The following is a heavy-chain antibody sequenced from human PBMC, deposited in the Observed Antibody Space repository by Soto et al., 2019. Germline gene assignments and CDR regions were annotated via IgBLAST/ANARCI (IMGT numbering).Heavy chain of an antibody. J-gene: IGHJ4*02. CDR3: ATDMEDYDYIWGSYRNLLLTPTDF. CDR2: ISGSGGST. CDR1: GFTFSSYA. V-gene: IGHV3-23*01. D-gene: IGHD3-16*02. Sequence: EVQLLESGGGLVQPGGSLRLSCAASGFTFSSYAMSWVRQAPGKGLEWVSAISGSGGSTYYADSVKGRFTISRDYSKNTLYMQMNRLRAEDTAVYYCATDMEDYDYIWGSYRNLLLTPTDFWCQGTLGTVSS.